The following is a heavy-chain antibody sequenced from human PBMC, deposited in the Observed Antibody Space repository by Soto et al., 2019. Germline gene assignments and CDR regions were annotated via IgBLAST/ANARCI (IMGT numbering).Heavy chain of an antibody. Sequence: ASVKVSCKASGYTFTSYGISWVRQAPGQGLEWMGWISAYNGNTNYAQKLQGRVTMTTDTSTSTAYMELRSLRSDDTAVYYCARDPRIANRGIAVTNGGYYYYGMDVWGQGTTVTVSS. CDR2: ISAYNGNT. CDR3: ARDPRIANRGIAVTNGGYYYYGMDV. V-gene: IGHV1-18*04. J-gene: IGHJ6*02. D-gene: IGHD6-19*01. CDR1: GYTFTSYG.